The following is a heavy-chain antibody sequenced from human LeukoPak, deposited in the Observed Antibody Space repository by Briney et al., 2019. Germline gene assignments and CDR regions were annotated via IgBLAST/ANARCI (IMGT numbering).Heavy chain of an antibody. D-gene: IGHD1-26*01. J-gene: IGHJ1*01. Sequence: ASVKVSCKASGYTFTGYYMHWVRQDPGQGLEWMGWINPNSGGTNYAQKFQGRVTMTRDTSISTAYMELSRLRSDDTAVYYCARATRIVGATGNSQHWGQGTLVTVSS. CDR2: INPNSGGT. V-gene: IGHV1-2*02. CDR3: ARATRIVGATGNSQH. CDR1: GYTFTGYY.